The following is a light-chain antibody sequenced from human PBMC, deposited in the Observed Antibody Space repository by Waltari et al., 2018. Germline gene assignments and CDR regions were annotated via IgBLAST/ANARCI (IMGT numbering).Light chain of an antibody. CDR1: SSDVGGYDL. J-gene: IGLJ2*01. Sequence: QSALTQPPSASGSPGQSVTIPCTGTSSDVGGYDLVSWYQQHPGKAPKLMISEVTKRPPGVPDRFSGSSSGNTASLTVSGLQAEDEADYYCSSYAGSKNVVFGGGTKLTVL. V-gene: IGLV2-8*01. CDR2: EVT. CDR3: SSYAGSKNVV.